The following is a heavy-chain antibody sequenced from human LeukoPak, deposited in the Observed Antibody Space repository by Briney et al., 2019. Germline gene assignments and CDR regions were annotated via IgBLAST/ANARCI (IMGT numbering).Heavy chain of an antibody. CDR3: ARGGSWYQLNS. D-gene: IGHD6-13*01. CDR1: GFTFSGYA. J-gene: IGHJ4*02. Sequence: GGSLRLSCAVAGFTFSGYAMHWVRQAPGKGLEYVSGIGSNGGDTYYADSEKGRFTISRDNSKNTLYLQMGSLRADDMAVYYCARGGSWYQLNSWGQGTLVTVSS. V-gene: IGHV3-64*02. CDR2: IGSNGGDT.